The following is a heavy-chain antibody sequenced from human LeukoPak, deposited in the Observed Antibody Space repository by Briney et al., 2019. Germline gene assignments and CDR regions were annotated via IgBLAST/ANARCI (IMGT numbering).Heavy chain of an antibody. Sequence: SETLSLTCTVSGGSLSSYYWSWIRQPPGKGLEWIGYIYYSGSTNYNPSLESRVTISVDTSKNQFSLKLSSVTAADTAVYYCASSGSYLEWYFDYWGQGTLVTVSS. J-gene: IGHJ4*02. D-gene: IGHD1-26*01. CDR2: IYYSGST. CDR3: ASSGSYLEWYFDY. CDR1: GGSLSSYY. V-gene: IGHV4-59*08.